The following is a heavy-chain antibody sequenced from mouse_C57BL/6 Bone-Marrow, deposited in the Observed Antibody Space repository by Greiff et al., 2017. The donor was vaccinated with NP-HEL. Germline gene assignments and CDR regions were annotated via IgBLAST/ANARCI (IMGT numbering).Heavy chain of an antibody. CDR3: ARRGSRGYWYFDV. CDR1: GFTFTDYY. J-gene: IGHJ1*03. V-gene: IGHV7-3*01. D-gene: IGHD1-1*01. CDR2: IRNKANGYTT. Sequence: EVKLVESGGGLVQPGGSLSLSCAASGFTFTDYYMSWVRQPPGKALEWLGFIRNKANGYTTESSASVKGRFTISRDNSQSILYLQMNALRAEDSATYYCARRGSRGYWYFDVWGTGTTVTVSS.